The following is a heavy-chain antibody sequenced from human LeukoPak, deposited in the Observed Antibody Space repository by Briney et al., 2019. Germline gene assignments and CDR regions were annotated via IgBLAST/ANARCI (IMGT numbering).Heavy chain of an antibody. V-gene: IGHV3-33*06. Sequence: GGSLRLSCAASGFTFSSYGTHWVRQAPGKGLEWVAVIWYDGSNKYYADSVKGRFTISRDNSKNTLYLQMNSLRAEDTAVYYCAKDEGAAGTDWFDPWGQGTLVTVSS. D-gene: IGHD6-13*01. CDR3: AKDEGAAGTDWFDP. J-gene: IGHJ5*02. CDR2: IWYDGSNK. CDR1: GFTFSSYG.